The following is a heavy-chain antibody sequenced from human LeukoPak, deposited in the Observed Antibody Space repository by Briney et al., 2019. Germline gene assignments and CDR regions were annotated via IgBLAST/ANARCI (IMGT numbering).Heavy chain of an antibody. D-gene: IGHD3-10*01. CDR3: AKESSYYGSGSYYKAFVY. CDR1: GFTVSSYA. J-gene: IGHJ4*02. CDR2: ISGSASST. V-gene: IGHV3-23*01. Sequence: PGGSLRLSWAASGFTVSSYAIGWVRQAPGKGLEWVSAISGSASSTYYADSVKGRFTISRDNSKNTLYLQMNSLRAEDTAVYYCAKESSYYGSGSYYKAFVYWGQGTLVTVSS.